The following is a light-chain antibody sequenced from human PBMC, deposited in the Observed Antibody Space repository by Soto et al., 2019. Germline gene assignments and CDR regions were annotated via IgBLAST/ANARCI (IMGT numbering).Light chain of an antibody. CDR2: AAS. CDR3: QQLNSYPLTIT. J-gene: IGKJ5*01. CDR1: QGISSY. V-gene: IGKV1-9*01. Sequence: DIQLTQSPSFLSASVGDRVTITCRASQGISSYLAWYQQKPGKAPKLLIYAASTLQSGVSSRFSGSGSGTEFTLTISSLQPEDFATYYCQQLNSYPLTITFGQGTRLEIK.